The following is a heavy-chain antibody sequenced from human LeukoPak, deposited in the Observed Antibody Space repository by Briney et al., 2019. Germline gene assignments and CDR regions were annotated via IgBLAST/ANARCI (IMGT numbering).Heavy chain of an antibody. Sequence: GGSLRLSCAASGFTFSSYAMSWVRQAPGQEREWVSAISGSGCSKYYADSVKGWFTISSDNSKNTLYLQMDSLRAEGTGVYYWGKDGYGFDDYWGQGALVGVSS. CDR2: ISGSGCSK. D-gene: IGHD5-12*01. V-gene: IGHV3-23*01. CDR3: GKDGYGFDDY. J-gene: IGHJ4*02. CDR1: GFTFSSYA.